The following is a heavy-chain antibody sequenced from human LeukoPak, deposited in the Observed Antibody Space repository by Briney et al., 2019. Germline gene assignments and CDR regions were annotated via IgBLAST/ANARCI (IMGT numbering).Heavy chain of an antibody. CDR1: RFTFSGSW. CDR2: INQDGGVK. D-gene: IGHD2-2*02. Sequence: GGSLRLSXAASRFTFSGSWMTWVRQAPGKGPEWVANINQDGGVKGYLDSVQGRFTISRDNAKNSLYLQMNSLRAEDTAIYFCARDRAYTTFDYWGQGTLVTVSS. CDR3: ARDRAYTTFDY. V-gene: IGHV3-7*01. J-gene: IGHJ4*02.